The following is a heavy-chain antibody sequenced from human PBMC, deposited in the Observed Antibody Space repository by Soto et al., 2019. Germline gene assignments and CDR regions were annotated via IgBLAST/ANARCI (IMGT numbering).Heavy chain of an antibody. D-gene: IGHD1-26*01. CDR2: IYYSGST. J-gene: IGHJ5*02. Sequence: SETLSLTCTVSGGSISSGGYYWSWIRQHPGKGLEWIGYIYYSGSTYYNPSLKSRVTISVDTSKNQFSLKLSSVTAADTAVYYCAREGAPNWFDPWGQGTLVTVSS. V-gene: IGHV4-31*03. CDR1: GGSISSGGYY. CDR3: AREGAPNWFDP.